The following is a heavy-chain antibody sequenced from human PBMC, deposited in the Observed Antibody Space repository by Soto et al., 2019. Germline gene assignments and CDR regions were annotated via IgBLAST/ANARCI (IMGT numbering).Heavy chain of an antibody. D-gene: IGHD6-13*01. J-gene: IGHJ6*02. Sequence: SETLSLTCTVSVDSITTYYWSWIRQPAGKGLEWIGRIDTSGNTNYNPSLKSRVTMSVDTSKKQFSLKLTSVTAADTAVYYCARDLGPEDRIAADYYFYGLDVWGQGTSVTVSS. V-gene: IGHV4-4*07. CDR2: IDTSGNT. CDR3: ARDLGPEDRIAADYYFYGLDV. CDR1: VDSITTYY.